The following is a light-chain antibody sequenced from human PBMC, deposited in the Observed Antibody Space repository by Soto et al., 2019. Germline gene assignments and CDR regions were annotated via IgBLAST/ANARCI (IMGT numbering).Light chain of an antibody. CDR1: SSNIGAGYG. J-gene: IGLJ2*01. Sequence: QSVLTQPPSVSGAPGQRVTISCTGCSSNIGAGYGVHWYQQLPGTAPKLLIYGNTNRPSGVPDRFSGSKSGTSASLAITGLQAEDEADYYCQSYDSSLSGHVVFGGGTKLTVL. CDR2: GNT. V-gene: IGLV1-40*01. CDR3: QSYDSSLSGHVV.